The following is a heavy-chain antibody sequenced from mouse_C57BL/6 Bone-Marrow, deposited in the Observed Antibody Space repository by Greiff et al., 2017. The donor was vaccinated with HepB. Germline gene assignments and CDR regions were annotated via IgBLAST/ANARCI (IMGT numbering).Heavy chain of an antibody. Sequence: VQLQQSGAELVRPGASVTLSCKASGYTFTDYEMHWVKQTPVHGLEWIGAIDPETGGTAYNQKFKGKAILTADKSSSTAYMELRSLTSEDSAVYYCTRLPSIYYDYGLYAMDYWGQGTSVTVSS. CDR1: GYTFTDYE. D-gene: IGHD2-4*01. V-gene: IGHV1-15*01. CDR3: TRLPSIYYDYGLYAMDY. J-gene: IGHJ4*01. CDR2: IDPETGGT.